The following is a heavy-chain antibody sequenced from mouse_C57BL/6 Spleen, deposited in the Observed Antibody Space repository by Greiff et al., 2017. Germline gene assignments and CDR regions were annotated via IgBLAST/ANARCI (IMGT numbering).Heavy chain of an antibody. CDR1: GYTFTSYG. Sequence: VKLMESGAELARPGASVKLSCKASGYTFTSYGISWVKQRTGQGLEWIGEIYSRSGNTYYNEKFKGKATLTADKSSSTAYMELRSLTSEDSAVYFGARVYYDYDEGYYFDYWGQGTTLTVSS. D-gene: IGHD2-4*01. CDR3: ARVYYDYDEGYYFDY. CDR2: IYSRSGNT. J-gene: IGHJ2*01. V-gene: IGHV1-81*01.